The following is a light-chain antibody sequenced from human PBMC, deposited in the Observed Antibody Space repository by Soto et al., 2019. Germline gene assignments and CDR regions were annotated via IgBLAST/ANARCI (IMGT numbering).Light chain of an antibody. CDR1: QNISSY. J-gene: IGKJ1*01. CDR3: QQYDGSPRT. CDR2: DVS. Sequence: IALTQSPATLSLSPGKRATLSCLASQNISSYLIWYQQKPGQAPRLLIYDVSNRATGIPARFSGSGSGTEFTLSISRLEPEDFAMYYCQQYDGSPRTFGQGTKVDIK. V-gene: IGKV3-11*01.